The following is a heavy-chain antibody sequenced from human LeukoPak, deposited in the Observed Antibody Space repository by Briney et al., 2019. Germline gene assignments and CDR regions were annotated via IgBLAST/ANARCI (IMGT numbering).Heavy chain of an antibody. CDR3: ARGITYYYDSSGFRDY. CDR2: IIPILGIA. Sequence: SVKVSCKASGGTFSSYTISWVRQAPGQGLEWMGRIIPILGIANYAQKFQGRVTITADKSTSTAYMELSSLRSEDTAVYYCARGITYYYDSSGFRDYWGQGTLVTVSS. D-gene: IGHD3-22*01. J-gene: IGHJ4*02. CDR1: GGTFSSYT. V-gene: IGHV1-69*02.